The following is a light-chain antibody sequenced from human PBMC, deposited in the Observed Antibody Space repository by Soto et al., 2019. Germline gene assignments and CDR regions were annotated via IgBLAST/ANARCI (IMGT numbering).Light chain of an antibody. J-gene: IGLJ2*01. Sequence: QSALTQPASVSGSPGQSITISCTGTSSDVGVFNYVSWYQHHPGNAPKLIIYAASNRPPGVSNRFSGSKSGNTASLTISGLQAEDEAEYYCSSSTATTTLLFGGGTKVTVL. CDR1: SSDVGVFNY. CDR2: AAS. V-gene: IGLV2-14*01. CDR3: SSSTATTTLL.